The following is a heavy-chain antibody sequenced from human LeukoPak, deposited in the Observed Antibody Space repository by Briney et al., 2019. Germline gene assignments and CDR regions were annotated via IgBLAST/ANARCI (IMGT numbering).Heavy chain of an antibody. CDR1: GYTFTSYG. J-gene: IGHJ6*03. Sequence: ASVKVSCKASGYTFTSYGISWVRQATGQGLEWMGWMNPNSGNTGYAQKFQGRVTMTRNTSISTAYMELSSLRSEDTAVYYCARTRMGYYYMDVWGKGTTVTISS. CDR2: MNPNSGNT. V-gene: IGHV1-8*02. D-gene: IGHD2-8*01. CDR3: ARTRMGYYYMDV.